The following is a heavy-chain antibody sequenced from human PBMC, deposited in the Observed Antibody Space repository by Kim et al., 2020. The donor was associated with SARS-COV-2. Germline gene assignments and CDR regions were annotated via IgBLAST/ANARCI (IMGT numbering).Heavy chain of an antibody. J-gene: IGHJ3*01. CDR2: IRSGESKR. CDR1: GLTFSAFA. CDR3: ARNYGSGTVIGDV. V-gene: IGHV3-33*01. D-gene: IGHD3-10*01. Sequence: GGSLRLSCIASGLTFSAFAGHWVRQAPGKGLEWVGVIRSGESKRYYGESVKDRFTISRDNSQNTVYLQMNNLRAEDTAIYHCARNYGSGTVIGDVWGQGTMVTVSS.